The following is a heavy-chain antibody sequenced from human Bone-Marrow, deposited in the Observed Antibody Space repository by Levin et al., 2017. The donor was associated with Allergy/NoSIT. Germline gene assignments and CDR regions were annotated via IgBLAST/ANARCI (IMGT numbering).Heavy chain of an antibody. CDR3: ARNAADDYGDFSPLYY. CDR2: ISGSSGYI. V-gene: IGHV3-21*01. Sequence: GGSLRLSCAASGFNFDIYSMNWVRQAPGKGLEWVASISGSSGYIHYADSLKRRFTVSRDNAQRSLFLEMTSLTAEDTAVYYCARNAADDYGDFSPLYYWGQGILVTVSS. D-gene: IGHD4-17*01. J-gene: IGHJ4*02. CDR1: GFNFDIYS.